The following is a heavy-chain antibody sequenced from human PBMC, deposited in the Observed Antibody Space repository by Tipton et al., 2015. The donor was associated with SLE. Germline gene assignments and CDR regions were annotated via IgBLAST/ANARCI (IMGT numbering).Heavy chain of an antibody. CDR3: AKGKASGIAAAGSYFDY. V-gene: IGHV3-9*01. D-gene: IGHD6-13*01. CDR1: GFTFDDYA. CDR2: ISWNSGSI. J-gene: IGHJ4*02. Sequence: SLRLSCAASGFTFDDYAMHWVRQAPGKGLGWVSGISWNSGSIGYADSVKGRFTISSDNAKNSLYLQMNSLRAEDTALYYCAKGKASGIAAAGSYFDYWGQGTLVTVSS.